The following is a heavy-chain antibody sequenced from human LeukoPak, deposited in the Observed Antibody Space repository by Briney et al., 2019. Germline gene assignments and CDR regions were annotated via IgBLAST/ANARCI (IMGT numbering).Heavy chain of an antibody. J-gene: IGHJ5*02. CDR3: ARAYYDSSGPRFDP. V-gene: IGHV4-59*01. Sequence: SETLSLTCTVSGGSISSYYWSWIRQPPGKGLEWIGYIYYSGSTNYNPSLKSRVTISVDTSKNQFSLKLSSVTAADTAVYYCARAYYDSSGPRFDPWGQGTLVTVSS. CDR2: IYYSGST. CDR1: GGSISSYY. D-gene: IGHD3-22*01.